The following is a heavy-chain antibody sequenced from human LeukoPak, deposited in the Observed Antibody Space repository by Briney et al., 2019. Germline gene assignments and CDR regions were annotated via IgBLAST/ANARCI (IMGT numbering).Heavy chain of an antibody. Sequence: GGSLRLSCAASGFTFSDSTMHWVRQASGKGLEWVGRIRNKADNYATAYATSVKGRFTLSRDDSKNTAYLQMNSLKTEDTALYYCVRGAASGSYYGLGVWGQGATVTVSS. CDR1: GFTFSDST. D-gene: IGHD1-26*01. CDR2: IRNKADNYAT. J-gene: IGHJ6*02. V-gene: IGHV3-73*01. CDR3: VRGAASGSYYGLGV.